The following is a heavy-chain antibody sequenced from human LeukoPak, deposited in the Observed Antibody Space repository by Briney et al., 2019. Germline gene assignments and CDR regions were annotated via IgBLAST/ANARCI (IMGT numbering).Heavy chain of an antibody. D-gene: IGHD3-9*01. CDR1: GYTFTKYG. Sequence: ASVKVSCKASGYTFTKYGISWVRQAPGQGLEWMGRISAYNGNTYYAQNFQGRVTMTTDTSTSTAYMDLGSLRSDDTAVYYCARDPAGLTPGYTVYSGAPRSSRFDPWGQGTLVTVSS. J-gene: IGHJ5*02. CDR2: ISAYNGNT. CDR3: ARDPAGLTPGYTVYSGAPRSSRFDP. V-gene: IGHV1-18*01.